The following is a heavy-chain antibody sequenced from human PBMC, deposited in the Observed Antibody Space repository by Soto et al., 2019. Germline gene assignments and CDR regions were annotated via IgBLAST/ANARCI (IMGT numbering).Heavy chain of an antibody. J-gene: IGHJ4*02. D-gene: IGHD3-9*01. CDR2: IWYDGSNK. Sequence: QVQLVESGGGVVQPGRSLRLSCAASGFTFSSYGMHWVRQAPGKGLEWVAVIWYDGSNKYYADSVKGRFTISRDNSKNTLYLQMNSLRAEDTAVYYCAAGRYFDWLPLDYWGQGTLVTGSS. CDR3: AAGRYFDWLPLDY. V-gene: IGHV3-33*01. CDR1: GFTFSSYG.